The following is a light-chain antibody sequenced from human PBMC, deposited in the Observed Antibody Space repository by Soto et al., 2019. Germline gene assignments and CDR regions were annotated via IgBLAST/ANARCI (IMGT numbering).Light chain of an antibody. Sequence: DIQMTQSPSSLSSSVGDRVTITCRASQSISNFLNWYQQKPGKAPKLLISAASSFQGGVPSRFSGSGSGTDFTLTISSLQPEDFATYFCQQLNIFPPLFTFGPGTKVDIK. CDR1: QSISNF. V-gene: IGKV1-39*01. CDR3: QQLNIFPPLFT. CDR2: AAS. J-gene: IGKJ3*01.